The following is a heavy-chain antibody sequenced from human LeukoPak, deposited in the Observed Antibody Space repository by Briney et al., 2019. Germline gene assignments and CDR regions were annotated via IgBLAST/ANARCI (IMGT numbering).Heavy chain of an antibody. CDR2: ISSSSSYI. D-gene: IGHD3-22*01. Sequence: GGSLRLSCVASGFTFSSYSMNWVRQAPGKGLEWVSSISSSSSYIYYADSVKGRFTISRDNAKNSLYLQMNSLRAEDTAVYYCARDGRAYDSSGYYPDYWGQGTLVTVSS. V-gene: IGHV3-21*01. CDR3: ARDGRAYDSSGYYPDY. J-gene: IGHJ4*02. CDR1: GFTFSSYS.